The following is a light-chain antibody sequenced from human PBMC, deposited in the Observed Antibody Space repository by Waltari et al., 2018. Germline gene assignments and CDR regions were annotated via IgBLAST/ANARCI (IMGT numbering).Light chain of an antibody. V-gene: IGLV2-14*01. CDR2: DVS. CDR1: SSDVGGYNY. J-gene: IGLJ2*01. Sequence: QSALTQPASVSGSPGQSITISCTGTSSDVGGYNYVSWYQQHPGTAPKLMIYDVSKRPSGVSNRFSGSKSGNTASLTISGLQADDEADYYCSSYTSSSTLVFGGGTKLTVL. CDR3: SSYTSSSTLV.